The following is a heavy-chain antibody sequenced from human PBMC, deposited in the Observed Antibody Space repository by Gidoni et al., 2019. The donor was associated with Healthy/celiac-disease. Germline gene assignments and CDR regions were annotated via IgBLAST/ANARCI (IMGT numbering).Heavy chain of an antibody. CDR3: ARDHVAAAGRRYYYYGMDV. D-gene: IGHD6-13*01. Sequence: QVQLQESGPGLVKPSETLSLTCTVSGGSISSYYWSWIRQPPGKGLEWIGYIYYSGSTNYNPSLKSRVTISVDTSKNQFSLKLSSVTAADTAVYYCARDHVAAAGRRYYYYGMDVWGQGTTVTVSS. CDR1: GGSISSYY. CDR2: IYYSGST. J-gene: IGHJ6*02. V-gene: IGHV4-59*01.